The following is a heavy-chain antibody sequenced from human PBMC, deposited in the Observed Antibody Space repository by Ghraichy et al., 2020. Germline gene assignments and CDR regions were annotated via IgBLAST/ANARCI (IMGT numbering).Heavy chain of an antibody. CDR2: ISWNSGRI. J-gene: IGHJ4*02. CDR1: GFKFDDYA. CDR3: TTAFCSSPTCRFHY. Sequence: GGSLRLSCAGSGFKFDDYAIHWVRQAPGKGLEWVSGISWNSGRIDYADSAKGRFTVSRDNAKKSVYLQMNSLRAGDTDLYYCTTAFCSSPTCRFHYWGQGTLVTVSS. V-gene: IGHV3-9*01. D-gene: IGHD2-2*01.